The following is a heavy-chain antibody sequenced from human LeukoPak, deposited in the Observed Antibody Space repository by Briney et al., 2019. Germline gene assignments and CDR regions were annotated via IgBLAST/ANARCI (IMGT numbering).Heavy chain of an antibody. CDR2: IKHDGSEKQDGSEK. J-gene: IGHJ6*03. V-gene: IGHV3-7*01. Sequence: GGSLRLSCAASGFTFSQYWMSLVRQAPGKGLEWVANIKHDGSEKQDGSEKNYVDSVKGRFTISRDNAKNSLYLQMNSLRAEDTAVYYCARSGRGVASFSFYMDVWGKGTTVTVSS. CDR3: ARSGRGVASFSFYMDV. CDR1: GFTFSQYW. D-gene: IGHD3-10*01.